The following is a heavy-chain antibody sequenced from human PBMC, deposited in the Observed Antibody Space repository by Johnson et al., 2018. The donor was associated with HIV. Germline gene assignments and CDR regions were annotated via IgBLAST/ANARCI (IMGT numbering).Heavy chain of an antibody. V-gene: IGHV3-30*04. CDR3: ARGRALRALDAFDI. CDR2: ISYDGSEK. Sequence: QMQLVESGGGVVQPGRSLRLSCAASGFTFSSYAMHWVRQAPGKGLEWVAVISYDGSEKYFADSVTGRFTISRDNSKNTLYLQMNSLRAEDTAVYYCARGRALRALDAFDIWGQGTMVTVSS. CDR1: GFTFSSYA. J-gene: IGHJ3*02. D-gene: IGHD4-17*01.